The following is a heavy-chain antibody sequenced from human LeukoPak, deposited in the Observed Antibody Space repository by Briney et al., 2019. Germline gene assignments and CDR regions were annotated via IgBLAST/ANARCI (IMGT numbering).Heavy chain of an antibody. J-gene: IGHJ6*03. V-gene: IGHV1-24*01. CDR2: FDPEDGET. CDR3: AADRYGDYYYYMDV. D-gene: IGHD4-17*01. CDR1: GYTLTELS. Sequence: GASVKVSCKVSGYTLTELSMHWARQAPGKGLEWMGGFDPEDGETIYAQKFQGRVTMTEDTSTDTAYMELSSLRSEDTAVYYCAADRYGDYYYYMDVWGKGTTVTVSS.